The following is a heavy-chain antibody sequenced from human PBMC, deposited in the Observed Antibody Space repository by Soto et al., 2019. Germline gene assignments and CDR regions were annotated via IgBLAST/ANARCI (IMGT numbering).Heavy chain of an antibody. CDR1: GFTFSMYW. CDR2: INDDGIST. CDR3: TRGPRSTSTGTGAF. D-gene: IGHD1-1*01. J-gene: IGHJ4*02. Sequence: GGSLRLSCAASGFTFSMYWMHWVRQVPGKGPEWVSRINDDGISTNYADSVKGRFTISRDNAKNTLYLQMNALRVEDTAVYYCTRGPRSTSTGTGAFWGQGTLVTV. V-gene: IGHV3-74*01.